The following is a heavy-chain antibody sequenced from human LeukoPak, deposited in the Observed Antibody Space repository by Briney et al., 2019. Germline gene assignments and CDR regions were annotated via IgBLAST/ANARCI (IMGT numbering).Heavy chain of an antibody. CDR2: INHSGST. CDR1: GGSFSGYY. D-gene: IGHD3-9*01. V-gene: IGHV4-34*01. CDR3: ARGLRYFDWLLAYFDY. J-gene: IGHJ4*02. Sequence: SETLSLTCAVYGGSFSGYYWSWIRQPPGKGLEWIGEINHSGSTNYNPSLKSRVTISVDTSKNQFSLKLSSVTAADTAVYYCARGLRYFDWLLAYFDYWGQGTLVTVSS.